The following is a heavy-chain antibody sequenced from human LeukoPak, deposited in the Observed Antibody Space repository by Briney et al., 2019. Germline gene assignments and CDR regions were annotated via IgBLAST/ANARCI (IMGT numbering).Heavy chain of an antibody. Sequence: SETLSLTCTVSGGSISSYYWSWIRQPPGKGLEWIGYIYYSGSTNYNPSLKSRVTISVDTSKNQFSLKLSSVTAADTAVYYCARDRGDLGFDYWGPGNLVTVSS. V-gene: IGHV4-59*01. D-gene: IGHD4-17*01. CDR3: ARDRGDLGFDY. CDR1: GGSISSYY. J-gene: IGHJ4*02. CDR2: IYYSGST.